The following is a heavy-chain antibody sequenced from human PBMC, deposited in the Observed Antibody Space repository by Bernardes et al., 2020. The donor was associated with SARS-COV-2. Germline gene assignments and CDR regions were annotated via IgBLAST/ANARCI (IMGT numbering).Heavy chain of an antibody. J-gene: IGHJ4*02. Sequence: SETLSLTCTVSGGSISSSAYYWGWIRQPPGKGLEWIGSIYYSRSVFYNPSLKSRVTISIDTSKNYFSLRLSSVTAADTALYYCARQGSRYYVATPPDYWGQGTPVTVSS. CDR2: IYYSRSV. CDR3: ARQGSRYYVATPPDY. V-gene: IGHV4-39*01. CDR1: GGSISSSAYY. D-gene: IGHD3-3*01.